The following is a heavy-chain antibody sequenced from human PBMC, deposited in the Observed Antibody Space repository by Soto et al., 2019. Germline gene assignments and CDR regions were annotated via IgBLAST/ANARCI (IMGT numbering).Heavy chain of an antibody. CDR1: GGTFSSYT. Sequence: QVQLVQSGAEVKKPGSSVKVSCKASGGTFSSYTISWVRQAPGQGLEWMGRIIPILGIANYAQKFQGRVTMTADQSTSTAYMELSSLRSEDTAVYYCARAHIVRGVIPLDYWGQGTLVTVSS. D-gene: IGHD3-10*01. CDR3: ARAHIVRGVIPLDY. CDR2: IIPILGIA. V-gene: IGHV1-69*02. J-gene: IGHJ4*02.